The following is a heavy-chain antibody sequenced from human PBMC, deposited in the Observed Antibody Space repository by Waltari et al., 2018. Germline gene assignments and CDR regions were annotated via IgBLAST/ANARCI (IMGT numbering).Heavy chain of an antibody. J-gene: IGHJ4*02. Sequence: EVQLVESGGGLVQPGRSLRLSCAASGFTFDDYAMHWVRQAPGKGLEWVSGISWNSGSIGYADSVKGRFTISRDNAKNSLYLQMNSLRAEDTALYYCAKDILMAGTEWDYFDYWGQGTLVTVSS. V-gene: IGHV3-9*01. D-gene: IGHD6-19*01. CDR3: AKDILMAGTEWDYFDY. CDR1: GFTFDDYA. CDR2: ISWNSGSI.